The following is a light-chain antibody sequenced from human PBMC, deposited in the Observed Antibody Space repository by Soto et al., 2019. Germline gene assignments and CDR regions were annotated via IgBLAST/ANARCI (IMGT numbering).Light chain of an antibody. V-gene: IGKV1-5*03. CDR1: QSIDSW. CDR3: QNDKSYPCT. Sequence: DIQMTQSPSTMSASVGDRVTITCRASQSIDSWLAWYQQKPGKAPKFLMYNASNLESGVPLRFSGSGFETEFPLTLSSLQPDDFSIYYLQNDKSYPCTFRQGAKLEFK. J-gene: IGKJ1*01. CDR2: NAS.